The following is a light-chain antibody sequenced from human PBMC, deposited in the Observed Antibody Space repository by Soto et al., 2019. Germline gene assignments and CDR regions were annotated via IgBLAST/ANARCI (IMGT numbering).Light chain of an antibody. V-gene: IGLV2-14*01. Sequence: QSALTQPASVSGSPGQSITIPCTGTSSDVGGYNRVSWYQQHPGKAPKLIIYNVSNRPLGVSNRFSGSKSGNTASLTISGLQAEDEADYYCTSFSISSTLVVFGGGTKLTVL. CDR3: TSFSISSTLVV. CDR1: SSDVGGYNR. J-gene: IGLJ2*01. CDR2: NVS.